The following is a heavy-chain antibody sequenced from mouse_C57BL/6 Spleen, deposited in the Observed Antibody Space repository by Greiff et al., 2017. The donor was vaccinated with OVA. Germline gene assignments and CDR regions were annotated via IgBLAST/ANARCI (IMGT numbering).Heavy chain of an antibody. D-gene: IGHD2-3*01. J-gene: IGHJ3*01. CDR3: TRVDGYLIAY. CDR1: GFTFSSYA. CDR2: ISSGGDYI. Sequence: EVKVEESGEGLVKPGGSLKLSCAASGFTFSSYAMSWVRQTPEKRLEWVAYISSGGDYIYYADTVKGRFTISRDNARNTLYLQMSSLKSEDTAMYYCTRVDGYLIAYWGQGTLVTVSA. V-gene: IGHV5-9-1*02.